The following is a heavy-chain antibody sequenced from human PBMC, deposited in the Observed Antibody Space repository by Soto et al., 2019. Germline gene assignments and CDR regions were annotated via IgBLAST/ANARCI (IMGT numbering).Heavy chain of an antibody. J-gene: IGHJ4*02. CDR3: VRESSSLTTFGFDY. CDR1: GFTFSSYA. D-gene: IGHD3-10*02. Sequence: GGSLRLSCAASGFTFSSYAMSWVRQAPGKGLEWVSGISGSGDSTYYADSVKGRFTISRDNSKYTLYLQMNALRAEDTAVYYRVRESSSLTTFGFDYWGRGTLVTVSS. CDR2: ISGSGDST. V-gene: IGHV3-23*01.